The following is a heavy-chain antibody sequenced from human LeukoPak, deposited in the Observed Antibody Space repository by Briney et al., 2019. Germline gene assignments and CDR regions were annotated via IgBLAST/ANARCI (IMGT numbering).Heavy chain of an antibody. V-gene: IGHV3-23*01. D-gene: IGHD1-26*01. Sequence: GGSLRLSCAASGFTFSSFAMSWVRQAPGKGLEWVSAISGSGGSTYYADSVKGRFTISRDNSKNTLYLQMNSLRAEDTAVYYCARHGSYYGPFDYWGQGTLVTVSA. J-gene: IGHJ4*02. CDR1: GFTFSSFA. CDR3: ARHGSYYGPFDY. CDR2: ISGSGGST.